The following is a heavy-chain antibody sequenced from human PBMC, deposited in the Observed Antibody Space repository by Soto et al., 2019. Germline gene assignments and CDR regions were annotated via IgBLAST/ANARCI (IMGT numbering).Heavy chain of an antibody. V-gene: IGHV3-23*01. CDR1: GFTLSTYC. CDR2: ITGTGGNT. Sequence: EVQLLESGGGLVQPGGSLRLSCAASGFTLSTYCMTWVRQAPGKGLEWVSAITGTGGNTYYVESVKGRFTVSRDNSKNMLYLQGNSLRAEDTAVYYCARIRGYYYGLDVWGQGTTVTVSS. J-gene: IGHJ6*02. CDR3: ARIRGYYYGLDV.